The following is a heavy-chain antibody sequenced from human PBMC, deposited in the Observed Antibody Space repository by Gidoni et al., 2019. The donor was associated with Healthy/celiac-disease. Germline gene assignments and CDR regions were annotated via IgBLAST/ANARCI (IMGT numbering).Heavy chain of an antibody. J-gene: IGHJ4*02. CDR2: ISWNSGSI. CDR1: GFTFDDYA. D-gene: IGHD2-2*01. Sequence: EVQLVESGGGLVQPGRSLRLSCAASGFTFDDYAMHWVRQAPGKGLEWVSGISWNSGSIGYADSVKGRFTISRDNAKNSLYLQMNSLRAEDTALYYCAKDIGYCSSTSCYGVFDYWGQGTLVTVSS. CDR3: AKDIGYCSSTSCYGVFDY. V-gene: IGHV3-9*01.